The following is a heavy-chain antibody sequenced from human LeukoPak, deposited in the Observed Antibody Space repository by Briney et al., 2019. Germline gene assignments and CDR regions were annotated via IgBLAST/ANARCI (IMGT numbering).Heavy chain of an antibody. CDR3: ARHYPMGEYYFDY. J-gene: IGHJ4*02. CDR2: IIPILGTA. D-gene: IGHD1-26*01. Sequence: SVKVSCKASGGTFSSYAISWVRQAPGQGLEWMGGIIPILGTANYAQKFQGRVTITTDESTSTAYMELSSLRSEDTAVYYCARHYPMGEYYFDYWGQGTLVTVSS. CDR1: GGTFSSYA. V-gene: IGHV1-69*05.